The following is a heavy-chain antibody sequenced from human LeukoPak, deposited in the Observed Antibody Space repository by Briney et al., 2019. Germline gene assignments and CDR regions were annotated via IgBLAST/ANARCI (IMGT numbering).Heavy chain of an antibody. CDR1: GFNFNYVW. CDR2: IRTKIEGETT. Sequence: GGSLRLSCAASGFNFNYVWMNWVRQAPGEGLEWVGRIRTKIEGETTDYAAPVKGRFTISRDDSKTTLFLQMNSLKTADSAVYYCTTERNWELLRPYGLDIWGQGTTVIVSS. J-gene: IGHJ6*02. D-gene: IGHD1-26*01. V-gene: IGHV3-15*01. CDR3: TTERNWELLRPYGLDI.